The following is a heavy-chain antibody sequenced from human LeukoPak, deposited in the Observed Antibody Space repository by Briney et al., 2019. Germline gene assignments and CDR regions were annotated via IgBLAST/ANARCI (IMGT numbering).Heavy chain of an antibody. CDR2: ISGSGGST. CDR1: GFTFSSYA. V-gene: IGHV3-23*01. J-gene: IGHJ1*01. CDR3: ARATVPAVRAEYFQH. Sequence: GGSLRLSCAASGFTFSSYAMSWVRQAPGKGLEWVSAISGSGGSTYYADSVKGRFTISRDNSKNTLYLQMNSLRAEDTAVYYYARATVPAVRAEYFQHWGQGTLVTVSS. D-gene: IGHD2-2*01.